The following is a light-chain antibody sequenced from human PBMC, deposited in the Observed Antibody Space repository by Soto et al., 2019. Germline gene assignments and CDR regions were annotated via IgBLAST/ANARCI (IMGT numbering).Light chain of an antibody. Sequence: QSVLTQPASVSGSPGQSITISCTGTSSDIGDYDYVSWYQHLPGKAPKLLIFDVTHRPSGVSDRFSGSKSGNTASLTISGVRPEDEADYYCCSYTDIALDVVFGGGTQLTVL. CDR1: SSDIGDYDY. CDR3: CSYTDIALDVV. J-gene: IGLJ2*01. CDR2: DVT. V-gene: IGLV2-14*01.